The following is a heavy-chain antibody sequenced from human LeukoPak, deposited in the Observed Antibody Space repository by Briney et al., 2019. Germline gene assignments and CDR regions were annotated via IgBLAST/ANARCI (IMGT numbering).Heavy chain of an antibody. J-gene: IGHJ6*02. CDR2: ISYDGSNK. V-gene: IGHV3-30*04. D-gene: IGHD6-6*01. CDR1: GFTFSSYA. Sequence: GGSLRLSCAASGFTFSSYAMHWVRQAPGKGLEWVAVISYDGSNKYYADSVKGRFTISRDNSKNTLYLQMNSLRAEDTAVYYCARHSSSSFIAYYGMDVWGQGTTVTASS. CDR3: ARHSSSSFIAYYGMDV.